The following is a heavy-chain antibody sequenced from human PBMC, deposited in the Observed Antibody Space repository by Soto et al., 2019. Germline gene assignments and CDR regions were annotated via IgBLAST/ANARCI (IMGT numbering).Heavy chain of an antibody. Sequence: QVQLVESGGGLVKPGGSLRLSCAASGFTFSDYYMSWIRQAPGKGLEWVSYISSSSSYTNYADSVKGRFTISRDNAKNSLYLQMNSLRAEDTAVYYCARDYYYDSSGYSRACCYGMDVWGQGTTVTVSS. CDR1: GFTFSDYY. J-gene: IGHJ6*02. CDR3: ARDYYYDSSGYSRACCYGMDV. V-gene: IGHV3-11*05. D-gene: IGHD3-22*01. CDR2: ISSSSSYT.